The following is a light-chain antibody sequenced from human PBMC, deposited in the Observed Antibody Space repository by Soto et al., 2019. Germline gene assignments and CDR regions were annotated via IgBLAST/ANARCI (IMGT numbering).Light chain of an antibody. J-gene: IGLJ2*01. V-gene: IGLV4-69*01. CDR3: RTWGTGIQV. CDR1: SGHSSNA. Sequence: QPVLTQSPSASASLGASVKLTCTLSSGHSSNAIAWHQQQPEKGPRYLMKLNSDGSHSKGDGIPDRFSGSSSGAERYLTISSLQSEDEADYYCRTWGTGIQVFGGGTKLTVL. CDR2: LNSDGSH.